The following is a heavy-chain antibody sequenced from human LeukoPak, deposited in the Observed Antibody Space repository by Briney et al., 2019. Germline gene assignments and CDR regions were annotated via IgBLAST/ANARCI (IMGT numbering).Heavy chain of an antibody. Sequence: GGSLRLSCAASGFTFSSYSMNWVRQAPGKGLEWVSSISSSSSYIYYADSVKGRFTISRDNAKNSLYLQMNSPRAEDTAVYYCARGAATVVTHYYYYYMDVWGKGTTVTVSS. V-gene: IGHV3-21*01. CDR3: ARGAATVVTHYYYYYMDV. CDR1: GFTFSSYS. CDR2: ISSSSSYI. J-gene: IGHJ6*03. D-gene: IGHD4-23*01.